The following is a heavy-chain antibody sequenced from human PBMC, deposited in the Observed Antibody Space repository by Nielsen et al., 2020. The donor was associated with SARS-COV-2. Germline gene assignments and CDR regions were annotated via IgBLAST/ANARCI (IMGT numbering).Heavy chain of an antibody. D-gene: IGHD6-13*01. CDR3: ARVDRSSWYYYYYYYGMDV. Sequence: WIRQPPGKGLEGVAVIWYDGSNKYYADSVKGRFTISRDNAKNSLYLQMNSLRGDDTAVYYCARVDRSSWYYYYYYYGMDVWGQGTTVTVSS. J-gene: IGHJ6*02. CDR2: IWYDGSNK. V-gene: IGHV3-33*01.